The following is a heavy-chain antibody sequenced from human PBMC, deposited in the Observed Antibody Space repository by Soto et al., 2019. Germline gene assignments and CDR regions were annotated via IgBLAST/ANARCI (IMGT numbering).Heavy chain of an antibody. Sequence: GGSLRLSCAASGFIFTRYSMNWVRQAPGKGLEWVSSISSTTNYIYYGDSMKGRFTISRDNAKNSLYLEMNSLRAEDTAVYYCARESEDLTSNFDYWGQGTLVTVYS. CDR3: ARESEDLTSNFDY. CDR2: ISSTTNYI. CDR1: GFIFTRYS. V-gene: IGHV3-21*06. D-gene: IGHD7-27*01. J-gene: IGHJ4*02.